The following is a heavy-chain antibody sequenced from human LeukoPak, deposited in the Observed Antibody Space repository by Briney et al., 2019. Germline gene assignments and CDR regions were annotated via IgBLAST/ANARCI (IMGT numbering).Heavy chain of an antibody. CDR2: IYTSGST. V-gene: IGHV4-61*02. Sequence: PSQILSLTCTVSGGSISSGSYYWSWIRQPAGKGLEWIGRIYTSGSTNYNPSLKSRVTISVDTSKNQFSLKLSSVTAADTAVYYCARDPSCSSTSCYGIDPWGQGTLVTVSS. D-gene: IGHD2-2*01. CDR3: ARDPSCSSTSCYGIDP. J-gene: IGHJ5*02. CDR1: GGSISSGSYY.